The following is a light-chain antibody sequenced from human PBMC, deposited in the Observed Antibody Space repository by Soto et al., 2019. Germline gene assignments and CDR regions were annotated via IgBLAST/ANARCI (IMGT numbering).Light chain of an antibody. J-gene: IGLJ2*01. Sequence: QSVLTQPPSVSAAPGQKVTISCSGSSSNIGNNYVSWYQHLPGTAPKLLISDNNERPSGIPDRFSGSKSGTSATLGITGLQTGDEADYFCGTWDGSLSAVVFGGGTKVTVL. CDR3: GTWDGSLSAVV. V-gene: IGLV1-51*01. CDR1: SSNIGNNY. CDR2: DNN.